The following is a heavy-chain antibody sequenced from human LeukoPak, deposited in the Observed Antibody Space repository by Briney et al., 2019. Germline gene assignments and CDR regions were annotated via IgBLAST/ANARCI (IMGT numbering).Heavy chain of an antibody. D-gene: IGHD4-17*01. J-gene: IGHJ5*02. CDR3: AREQGDYVRAKFDP. CDR1: GYTFTGYY. V-gene: IGHV1-2*02. CDR2: INPNSGGT. Sequence: ASVKVSCKASGYTFTGYYMHWVRQAPGQGLEWMGWINPNSGGTNYAQKFQGRVTMTRDTSISTAYMELSRLRSDDTAVYYCAREQGDYVRAKFDPWGQGTLVTVSS.